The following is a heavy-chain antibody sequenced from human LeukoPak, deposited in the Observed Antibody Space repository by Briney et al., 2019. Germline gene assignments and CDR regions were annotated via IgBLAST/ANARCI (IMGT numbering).Heavy chain of an antibody. CDR2: ISTSGSTI. J-gene: IGHJ4*02. V-gene: IGHV3-48*03. Sequence: PGGSLRLSCAASGFAFNTYEMNRVRQAPGKGLEWVSYISTSGSTIHYADSVKGRFTFSRDNAKNSVYLQMNSLRAEDTAVYYCASRQSCGGYDYWGQGTLVTVSS. CDR3: ASRQSCGGYDY. D-gene: IGHD5-12*01. CDR1: GFAFNTYE.